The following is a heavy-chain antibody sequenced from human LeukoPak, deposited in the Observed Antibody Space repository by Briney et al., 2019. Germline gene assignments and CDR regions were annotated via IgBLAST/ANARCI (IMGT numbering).Heavy chain of an antibody. D-gene: IGHD6-19*01. CDR3: AKDPGNRIAVAGSGYFDY. V-gene: IGHV3-21*04. Sequence: GGSLRLSCAASGFTFNSYSMNWVRQAPGKGLEWVSSISGSNSYIYYADSVKGRFTISRDNSKNTLYLQMNSLRAEDTAVYYCAKDPGNRIAVAGSGYFDYWGQGTLVTVSS. CDR2: ISGSNSYI. J-gene: IGHJ4*02. CDR1: GFTFNSYS.